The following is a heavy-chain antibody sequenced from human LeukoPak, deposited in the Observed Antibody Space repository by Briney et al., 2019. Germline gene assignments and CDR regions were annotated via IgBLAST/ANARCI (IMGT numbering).Heavy chain of an antibody. D-gene: IGHD6-19*01. Sequence: ASVKVSCKASGYTFTSYAMHWVRQAPGQRLEWMGWINAGNGNTKHSQKFQGRVTITRDTSASTAYMELSSLRSEDTAVYYCARRDSSGWYVFDYWGQGTLVTVSS. CDR3: ARRDSSGWYVFDY. J-gene: IGHJ4*02. CDR2: INAGNGNT. V-gene: IGHV1-3*01. CDR1: GYTFTSYA.